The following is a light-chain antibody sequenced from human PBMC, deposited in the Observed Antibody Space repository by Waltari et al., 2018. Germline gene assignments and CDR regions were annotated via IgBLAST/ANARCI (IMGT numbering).Light chain of an antibody. CDR2: HAS. Sequence: VLTQSPGTLSLSPGERATLSCRARQSVIKYLARYQQKPGRAPRLLIYHASTRATGIPDRFSGSGSGTDFSLTISRLEPEDFAVYYCQKYDSLPATFGQGTRVEIK. CDR1: QSVIKY. V-gene: IGKV3-20*01. CDR3: QKYDSLPAT. J-gene: IGKJ1*01.